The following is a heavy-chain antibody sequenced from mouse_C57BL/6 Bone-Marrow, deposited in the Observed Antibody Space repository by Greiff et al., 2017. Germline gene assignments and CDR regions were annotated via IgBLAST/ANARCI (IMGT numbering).Heavy chain of an antibody. J-gene: IGHJ2*01. D-gene: IGHD1-1*01. Sequence: QVQLQQPGAELVRPGTSVKLSCKASGYTFTSYWMHWVKQRPGQGLEWIGVIDPSDSYTNYNQKFKGKATLTVDTSSRTAYMQLSSLTSEDSAVYYCARVVHYYGSSYDYFDYWGQGTTLTVSS. CDR2: IDPSDSYT. CDR1: GYTFTSYW. V-gene: IGHV1-59*01. CDR3: ARVVHYYGSSYDYFDY.